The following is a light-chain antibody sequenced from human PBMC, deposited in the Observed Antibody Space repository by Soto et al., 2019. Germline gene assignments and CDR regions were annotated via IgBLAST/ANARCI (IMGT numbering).Light chain of an antibody. CDR2: GSS. CDR1: QGVSSH. J-gene: IGKJ2*01. V-gene: IGKV3-11*01. Sequence: EIVLTQSPATLSLSPGERATLSCRASQGVSSHLAWYQQKPGQAPRLLIHGSSKRATGIPARFSASGSGTDFTHTISSLEPEDFAVYYCKQRRDWLRTFGQGTKLEIK. CDR3: KQRRDWLRT.